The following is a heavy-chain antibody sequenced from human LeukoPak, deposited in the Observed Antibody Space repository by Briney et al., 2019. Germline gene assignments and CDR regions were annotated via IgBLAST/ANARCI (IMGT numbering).Heavy chain of an antibody. CDR2: IYPGGGST. CDR1: GYTFTSYY. Sequence: PGASVKVSCKASGYTFTSYYIHWVRQAPGQGLEWMGIIYPGGGSTNYAQKLQGRVTMTTDTSTSTAYMELRSLRSDDTAVYYCARDRGRIAVAGTEAGASFDYWGQGTLVTVSS. V-gene: IGHV1-46*01. J-gene: IGHJ4*02. D-gene: IGHD6-19*01. CDR3: ARDRGRIAVAGTEAGASFDY.